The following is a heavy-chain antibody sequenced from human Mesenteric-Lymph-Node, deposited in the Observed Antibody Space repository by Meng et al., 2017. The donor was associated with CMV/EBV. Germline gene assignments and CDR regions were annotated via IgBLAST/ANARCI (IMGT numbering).Heavy chain of an antibody. V-gene: IGHV4-39*07. CDR2: IYYSGST. Sequence: GSLRLSCTVSGGSISSSSYYWGWIRQPPGKGLEWIGSIYYSGSTYYNPSLKSRVTISVDNSKNQFSLKVSSVTAADTAVYYCARGYCSSSSCHPYDYWGQGTLVTVSS. J-gene: IGHJ4*02. CDR3: ARGYCSSSSCHPYDY. D-gene: IGHD2-2*01. CDR1: GGSISSSSYY.